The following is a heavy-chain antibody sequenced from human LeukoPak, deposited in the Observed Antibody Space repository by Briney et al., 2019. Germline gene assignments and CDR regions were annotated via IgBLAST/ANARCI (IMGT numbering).Heavy chain of an antibody. Sequence: SETLSLTCTVSGGSISNYYWSWIRQPPGKGLEGFGYIYYGGSTNYNHSLKSRVTISVDTTKNHPSLILSSVTAADTAVYYCARRRGYSYGYYYYGMDVWGQGTTVTVSS. D-gene: IGHD5-18*01. J-gene: IGHJ6*02. CDR1: GGSISNYY. CDR3: ARRRGYSYGYYYYGMDV. V-gene: IGHV4-59*08. CDR2: IYYGGST.